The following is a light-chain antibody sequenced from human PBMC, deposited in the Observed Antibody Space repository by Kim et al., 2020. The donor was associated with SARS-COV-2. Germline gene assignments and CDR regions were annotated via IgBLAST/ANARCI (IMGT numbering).Light chain of an antibody. CDR2: AND. CDR3: QSYDRGLSGGV. V-gene: IGLV1-40*01. Sequence: QRVTRACTGRRSNIVEGFDVQWYQQLPGTAPRLLIFANDARPPGVPDRFAGSKSGTEASLAITGLQTEDEADYYCQSYDRGLSGGVFGGGTKVTVL. CDR1: RSNIVEGFD. J-gene: IGLJ3*02.